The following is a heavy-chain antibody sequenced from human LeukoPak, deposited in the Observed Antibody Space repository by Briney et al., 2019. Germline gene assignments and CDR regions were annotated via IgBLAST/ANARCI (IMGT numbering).Heavy chain of an antibody. J-gene: IGHJ4*02. Sequence: GGSLRLSCAASGFTFSSYAMSWVRQAPGKGLEWVSAISGSGGSTYYADSVKGRFTISRDNSKNTLYLQMNSLRAEDTAVYYCARSPVWPGYFDYWGQGTLVTVSS. V-gene: IGHV3-23*01. CDR3: ARSPVWPGYFDY. D-gene: IGHD1-26*01. CDR1: GFTFSSYA. CDR2: ISGSGGST.